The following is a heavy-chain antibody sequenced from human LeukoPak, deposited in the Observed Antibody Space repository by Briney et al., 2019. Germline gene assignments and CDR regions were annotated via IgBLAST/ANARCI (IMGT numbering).Heavy chain of an antibody. Sequence: ASVKVSCKASGYTFNNFCISWVRQAPGQGLEWMGWNSAYNGNTNYAENLQGRVTMTTDTSTSTAYMELRSLRSDDTAVYYCARVVITTSKHDAFDIWGQGTMVTVSS. J-gene: IGHJ3*02. V-gene: IGHV1-18*01. D-gene: IGHD3-22*01. CDR1: GYTFNNFC. CDR3: ARVVITTSKHDAFDI. CDR2: NSAYNGNT.